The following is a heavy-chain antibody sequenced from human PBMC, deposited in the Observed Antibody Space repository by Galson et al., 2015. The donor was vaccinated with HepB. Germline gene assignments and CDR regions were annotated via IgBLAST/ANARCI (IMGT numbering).Heavy chain of an antibody. V-gene: IGHV1-18*01. J-gene: IGHJ4*02. CDR1: GYTFTSYG. Sequence: SVKVSCKASGYTFTSYGISWVRQAPGQGLEWMGWISAYNGNTNYAQKLQGRVTMTTDTSTSTAYMELRSLRSDDTAVYYCARFYDYVWGSYRYTLDYWGQGTLVTVPS. CDR2: ISAYNGNT. D-gene: IGHD3-16*02. CDR3: ARFYDYVWGSYRYTLDY.